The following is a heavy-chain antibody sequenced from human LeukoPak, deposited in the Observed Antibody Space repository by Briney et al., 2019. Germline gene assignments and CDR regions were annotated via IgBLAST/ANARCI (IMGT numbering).Heavy chain of an antibody. CDR1: GGSISTYF. CDR3: ARESSDWTYYNYFYMDV. CDR2: IDTGGSA. D-gene: IGHD6-19*01. J-gene: IGHJ6*03. Sequence: SETLSLTCTVSGGSISTYFWSWIRQPAGKGPEWIGRIDTGGSANYNPSLESRVTMSVDTSKNQFSLKLSPVTAADTAVYYCARESSDWTYYNYFYMDVWGKGTTVTVSS. V-gene: IGHV4-4*07.